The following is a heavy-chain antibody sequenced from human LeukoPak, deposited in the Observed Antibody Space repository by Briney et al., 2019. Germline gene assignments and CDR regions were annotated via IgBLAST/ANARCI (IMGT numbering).Heavy chain of an antibody. CDR1: GGSISSGSYY. V-gene: IGHV4-61*02. D-gene: IGHD3-22*01. CDR2: IYTSGST. J-gene: IGHJ5*02. Sequence: SQTLSLTCTVSGGSISSGSYYWSWIRQPAGKGLEWIGRIYTSGSTNYNPSLKSRVTISVDTSKNQFSLKLSSVTAADTAVYYCARYNTYYYDRSGKNNYNWFDPWGQGTLVTVSS. CDR3: ARYNTYYYDRSGKNNYNWFDP.